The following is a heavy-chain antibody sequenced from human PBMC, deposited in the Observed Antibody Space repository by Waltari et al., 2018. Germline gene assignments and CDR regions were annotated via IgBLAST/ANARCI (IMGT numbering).Heavy chain of an antibody. CDR2: ISGDSNYI. CDR1: GVTCNASS. D-gene: IGHD3-3*01. J-gene: IGHJ3*02. V-gene: IGHV3-21*01. CDR3: ARGSIIAQRLDSFDI. Sequence: VQLVESGGGLVKPGGSRGLSCAASGVTCNASSMIWVRQAPGKGLEWVSSISGDSNYIYYADSLKGRFTISRDNTKNSLYLQMNSLRAEDTALYYCARGSIIAQRLDSFDIWGQGTTVTVSS.